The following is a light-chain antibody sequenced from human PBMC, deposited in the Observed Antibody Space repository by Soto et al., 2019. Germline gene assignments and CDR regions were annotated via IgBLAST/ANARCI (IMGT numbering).Light chain of an antibody. V-gene: IGKV1-8*01. CDR1: QGISSY. Sequence: AIGMTQSTSSFSASTGDRVTITCRASQGISSYLAWYQQKPGKAPKLLIYPASTLQSGVPSRFSGSGSGTDFTLTISSLQPEDFATYYCQQHYRYPLTFGGGTKVDIK. CDR2: PAS. J-gene: IGKJ4*01. CDR3: QQHYRYPLT.